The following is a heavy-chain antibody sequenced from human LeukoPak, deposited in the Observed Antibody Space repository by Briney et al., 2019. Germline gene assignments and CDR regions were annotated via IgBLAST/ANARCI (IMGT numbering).Heavy chain of an antibody. CDR1: GGSISSGGYY. D-gene: IGHD4-17*01. CDR3: ARGFNSSGYGDSYYFDY. Sequence: PSETLSLTCTVSGGSISSGGYYCSWIRQHPGKGLEWIGYIYYSGSTYYNPSLKSRVTISVDTSKNQFSLKLSSVTAADTAVYYCARGFNSSGYGDSYYFDYWGQGTLVTVSS. V-gene: IGHV4-31*03. J-gene: IGHJ4*02. CDR2: IYYSGST.